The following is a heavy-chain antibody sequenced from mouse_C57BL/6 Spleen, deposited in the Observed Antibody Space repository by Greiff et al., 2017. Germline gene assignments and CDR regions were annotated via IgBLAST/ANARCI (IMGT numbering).Heavy chain of an antibody. CDR3: TVITTVVAESYFDY. V-gene: IGHV6-3*01. Sequence: EVQLQQSGGGLVQPGGSMKLSCVASGFTFSNYWMNWVRQSPEKGLEWVAQIRLKSDNYATHYAESVKGRFTISRDDSKSSVYLQMNNLRAEDTGIYYCTVITTVVAESYFDYWGQGTTLTVSS. CDR2: IRLKSDNYAT. D-gene: IGHD1-1*01. J-gene: IGHJ2*01. CDR1: GFTFSNYW.